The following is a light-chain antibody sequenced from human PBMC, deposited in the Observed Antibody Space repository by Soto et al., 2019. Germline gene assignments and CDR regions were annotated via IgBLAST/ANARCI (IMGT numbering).Light chain of an antibody. Sequence: SYELTQPPSVSVSPGQTASITCSGDKLGEKYACWYQQKPGQSPLLVISQNNERPSGIPERFSGSNSGNTATLTISETQTMDEADYYCQAWDSSTDNYVFGTGTKLTVL. CDR2: QNN. J-gene: IGLJ1*01. V-gene: IGLV3-1*01. CDR3: QAWDSSTDNYV. CDR1: KLGEKY.